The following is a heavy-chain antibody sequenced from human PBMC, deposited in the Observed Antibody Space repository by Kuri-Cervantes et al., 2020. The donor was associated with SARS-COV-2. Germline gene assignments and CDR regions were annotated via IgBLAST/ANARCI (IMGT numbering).Heavy chain of an antibody. D-gene: IGHD2-21*01. CDR2: ISYDGNTT. Sequence: GGSLRLSYAASGFTLSSYAIHWVRQAPGKGLEWVAFISYDGNTTYYADSVKGRFTISRDNSRNSLFLQMNSLRTEDTAIYYCARDRVGVHDCWGQGTLVTVSS. CDR1: GFTLSSYA. J-gene: IGHJ4*02. CDR3: ARDRVGVHDC. V-gene: IGHV3-30-3*01.